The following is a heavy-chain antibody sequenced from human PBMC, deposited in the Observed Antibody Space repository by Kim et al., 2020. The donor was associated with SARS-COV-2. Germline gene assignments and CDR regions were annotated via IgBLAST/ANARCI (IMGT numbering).Heavy chain of an antibody. V-gene: IGHV3-33*06. Sequence: GGSLRLSCAASGFTFSSYGMHWVRQAPGKGLEWVAVIWYDGSNKYYADSVKGRFTISRDNSKNTLYLQMNSLRAEDTAVYYCAKDRNSGGSYDFYYYYGMDVWGQGTTVTVSS. J-gene: IGHJ6*02. CDR1: GFTFSSYG. D-gene: IGHD1-26*01. CDR3: AKDRNSGGSYDFYYYYGMDV. CDR2: IWYDGSNK.